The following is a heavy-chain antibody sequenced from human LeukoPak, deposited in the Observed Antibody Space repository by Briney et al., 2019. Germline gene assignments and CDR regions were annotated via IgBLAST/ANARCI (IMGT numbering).Heavy chain of an antibody. D-gene: IGHD2-21*02. V-gene: IGHV3-66*01. CDR2: IYSGGST. CDR3: ARGPSDFYFDY. J-gene: IGHJ4*02. CDR1: GFTVSSNY. Sequence: GGSLRLSCAASGFTVSSNYMSWVRQAPGKGLEWVSVIYSGGSTYYADSVKGRFTISRDNSKNTLYLQMNSLRAGDTAVYYCARGPSDFYFDYWGQGTLVTVSS.